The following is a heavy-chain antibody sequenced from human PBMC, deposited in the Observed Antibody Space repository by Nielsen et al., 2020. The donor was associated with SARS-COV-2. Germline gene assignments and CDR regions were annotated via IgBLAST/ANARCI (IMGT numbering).Heavy chain of an antibody. Sequence: ASVKISCKASGYTFTSYGISWVRQAPGQGLEWMVWISAYNGNTNYAQKLLGRVTMTTDTSTSTAYMELRSLRSDDTAVYYCARGNYENWFDPWGQGTLVTVSS. V-gene: IGHV1-18*01. J-gene: IGHJ5*02. D-gene: IGHD1-7*01. CDR2: ISAYNGNT. CDR1: GYTFTSYG. CDR3: ARGNYENWFDP.